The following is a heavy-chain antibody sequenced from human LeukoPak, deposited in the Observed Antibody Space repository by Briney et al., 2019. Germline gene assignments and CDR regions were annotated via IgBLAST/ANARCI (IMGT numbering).Heavy chain of an antibody. CDR1: GFTFSSYW. V-gene: IGHV3-7*01. Sequence: PGGSLRLSCAASGFTFSSYWITWVRQAPGNGLEWVANIKEDGGEKYYVDSVKGRFTISRDNAKNSVSLQMNSLRAEDTAVYYCARGPYCDSTSCQSFFDYWGQGALVTVSS. D-gene: IGHD2-2*01. CDR3: ARGPYCDSTSCQSFFDY. CDR2: IKEDGGEK. J-gene: IGHJ4*02.